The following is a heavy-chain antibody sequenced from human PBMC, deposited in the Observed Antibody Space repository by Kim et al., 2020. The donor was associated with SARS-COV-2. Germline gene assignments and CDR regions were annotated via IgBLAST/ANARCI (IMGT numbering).Heavy chain of an antibody. Sequence: ASVKVSCKVSGYTLTELSMHWVRQAPGKGLEWMGGFDPEDGETIYAQKFQGRVTMTEDTSTDTAYMELSSLRSEDTAVYYCATGIVQMTTVPPGAFDIWGQGTMVTVSS. CDR1: GYTLTELS. CDR2: FDPEDGET. CDR3: ATGIVQMTTVPPGAFDI. J-gene: IGHJ3*02. V-gene: IGHV1-24*01. D-gene: IGHD4-17*01.